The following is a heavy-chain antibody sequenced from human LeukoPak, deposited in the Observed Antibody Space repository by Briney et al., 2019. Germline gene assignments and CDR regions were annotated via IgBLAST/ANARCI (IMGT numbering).Heavy chain of an antibody. CDR2: IYPGDGST. CDR1: GYTFTSNY. Sequence: ASVKVSCKASGYTFTSNYIHWVRQAPGQGLEWMGMIYPGDGSTSYAQKFQGRVTVTRDTSTSTVHMELSGLRSEDTAVYYCARDQEGFDYWGQGTLATVSS. V-gene: IGHV1-46*01. CDR3: ARDQEGFDY. J-gene: IGHJ4*02.